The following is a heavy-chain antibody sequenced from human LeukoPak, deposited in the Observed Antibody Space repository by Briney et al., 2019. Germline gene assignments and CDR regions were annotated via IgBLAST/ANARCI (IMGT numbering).Heavy chain of an antibody. CDR3: ARAYSSSWYDAFDL. J-gene: IGHJ3*01. CDR1: GFIFGDYW. D-gene: IGHD6-13*01. Sequence: GGSLRLSCAASGFIFGDYWMSWVRQAPGKGLECVANIKEDGSEKYYVDSVKGRFTISRDNAKNSLYLQMNSLRAEDTAVYYCARAYSSSWYDAFDLWGQGTMVTVSS. CDR2: IKEDGSEK. V-gene: IGHV3-7*01.